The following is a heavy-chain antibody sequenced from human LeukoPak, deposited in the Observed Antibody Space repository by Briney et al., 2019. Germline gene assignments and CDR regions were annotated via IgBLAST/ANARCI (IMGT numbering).Heavy chain of an antibody. CDR3: ARGKQWQSSFDY. J-gene: IGHJ4*02. CDR1: GGSFSGYY. Sequence: SETLSLACAVYGGSFSGYYWSWIRQPPGKGLEWIGEINHSGSTNYNPSLKSRVTISVDTSKNQFSLKLSSVTAADTAVYYCARGKQWQSSFDYWGQGTLVTVSS. V-gene: IGHV4-34*01. CDR2: INHSGST. D-gene: IGHD6-19*01.